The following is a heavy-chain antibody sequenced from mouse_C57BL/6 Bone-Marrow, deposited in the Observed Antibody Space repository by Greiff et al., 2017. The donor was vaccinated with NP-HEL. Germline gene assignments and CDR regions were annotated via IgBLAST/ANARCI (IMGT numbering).Heavy chain of an antibody. CDR1: GFTFSAYY. J-gene: IGHJ4*01. V-gene: IGHV5-16*01. Sequence: DVKLVESEGGLVQPGSSLKLSCTASGFTFSAYYMAWVRQVPEKGLEWVANINYDGSSTYYLDSLKSRSIFSSDNASNILYLQMSSLKSKNTATYYDAREGELGRRTDAMDYCGRGTAVTVTA. CDR2: INYDGSST. CDR3: AREGELGRRTDAMDY.